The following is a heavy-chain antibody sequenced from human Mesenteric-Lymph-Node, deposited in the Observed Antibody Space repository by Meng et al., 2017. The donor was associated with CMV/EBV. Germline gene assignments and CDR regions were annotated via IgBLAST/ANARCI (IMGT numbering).Heavy chain of an antibody. CDR1: GFTFSSYD. Sequence: GESLKISCAASGFTFSSYDMNWVRQAPGKGLEWVSYISNSRSTIYYADSVKGRFTISRDNSKNTLYLQMNSLRAEDTAVYYCAETTRTVYCSGGSCDHGSYWGQGTLVTVSS. CDR3: AETTRTVYCSGGSCDHGSY. V-gene: IGHV3-48*01. CDR2: ISNSRSTI. D-gene: IGHD2-15*01. J-gene: IGHJ4*02.